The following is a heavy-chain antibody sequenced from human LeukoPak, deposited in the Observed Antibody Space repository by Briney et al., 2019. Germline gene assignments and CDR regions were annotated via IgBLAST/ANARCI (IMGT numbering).Heavy chain of an antibody. CDR3: ARADYSSGWYLGY. CDR1: GFTFNNYS. D-gene: IGHD6-19*01. J-gene: IGHJ4*02. CDR2: ISSSSNTI. V-gene: IGHV3-48*01. Sequence: GGSLRLSCAASGFTFNNYSMNWVRQAPGKGLEWVSYISSSSNTIYYADSVKGRFTISRDNAKNSLYLQMNSLRAEETAVYYCARADYSSGWYLGYWGQGTLVTVSS.